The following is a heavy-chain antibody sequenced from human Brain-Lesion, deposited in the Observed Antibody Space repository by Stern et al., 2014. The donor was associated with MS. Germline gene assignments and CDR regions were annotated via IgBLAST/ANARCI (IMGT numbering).Heavy chain of an antibody. CDR1: GGSFSGYY. CDR2: INHSGSI. CDR3: ARDVGGAFAY. V-gene: IGHV4-34*01. Sequence: QVQLQQWGAGLLKPSETLSLTCGVYGGSFSGYYWTWIRQPPGKGLEWIGEINHSGSINYNPSLESRVTMSVDTSKPQLSLRLSSATAADTAVYYCARDVGGAFAYWGQGTLVTVSS. D-gene: IGHD2-21*01. J-gene: IGHJ4*02.